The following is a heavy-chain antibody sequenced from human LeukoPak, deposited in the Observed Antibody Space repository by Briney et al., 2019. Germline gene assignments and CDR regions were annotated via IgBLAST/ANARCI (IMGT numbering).Heavy chain of an antibody. CDR1: GFTFDVYT. D-gene: IGHD2-21*02. V-gene: IGHV3-43*01. CDR3: AKGVEEVRWRHSGFDS. Sequence: GGSLRLLCGASGFTFDVYTVLWVRHAPGKGLEEGYLISWGGDHTYYAAAAEDRYTISRDNSKNSLYRQKKSLRREDTAFYYCAKGVEEVRWRHSGFDSWGQGTLVTVSS. CDR2: ISWGGDHT. J-gene: IGHJ4*02.